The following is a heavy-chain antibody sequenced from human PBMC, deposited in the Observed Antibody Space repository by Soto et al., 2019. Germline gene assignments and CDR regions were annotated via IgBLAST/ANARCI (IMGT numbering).Heavy chain of an antibody. CDR1: GFTFSSYG. CDR2: ISYDGSNK. V-gene: IGHV3-30*18. J-gene: IGHJ4*02. Sequence: GGSLRLSCAASGFTFSSYGMHWVRQAPGKGLEWVAVISYDGSNKYYADSVKGRFTISRDNSKNTLYLQMNSLRAEDTAVYYCAKQGGYFDWSDGPLGARQGLDYWGQGTLVTVSS. CDR3: AKQGGYFDWSDGPLGARQGLDY. D-gene: IGHD3-9*01.